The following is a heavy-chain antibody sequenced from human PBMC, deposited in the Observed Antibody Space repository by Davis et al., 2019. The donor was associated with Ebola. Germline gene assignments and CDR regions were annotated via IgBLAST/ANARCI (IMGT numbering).Heavy chain of an antibody. J-gene: IGHJ4*02. CDR3: ARPVRESGIRLLGY. CDR2: ISDSSTTI. D-gene: IGHD2/OR15-2a*01. CDR1: GFTFSAYS. V-gene: IGHV3-48*01. Sequence: GGSLRLSCAASGFTFSAYSMNWVRQAPGKGLEWVSYISDSSTTIYYADSVKGRFTISRDNAKNSLYLQMNSLRAEDTAVYYCARPVRESGIRLLGYLGQGTLVTVSS.